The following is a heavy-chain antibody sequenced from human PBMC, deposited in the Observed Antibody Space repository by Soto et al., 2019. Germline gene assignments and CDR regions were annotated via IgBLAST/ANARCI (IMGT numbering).Heavy chain of an antibody. J-gene: IGHJ2*01. CDR2: SGAGGDT. CDR3: GREGRSSIWYDWYFDL. D-gene: IGHD6-13*01. Sequence: EEQLVESGGGLVQPGGSLRLSCAASGFTFISSDMHWVSQVTGKGLEWVSASGAGGDTYYPDSVKGRFTISRENAKCSLYLQMNSLRYKDTAVYFCGREGRSSIWYDWYFDLWGRGTLVTVSS. V-gene: IGHV3-13*01. CDR1: GFTFISSD.